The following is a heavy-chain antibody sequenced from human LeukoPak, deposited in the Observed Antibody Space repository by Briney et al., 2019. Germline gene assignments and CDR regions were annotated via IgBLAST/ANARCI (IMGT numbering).Heavy chain of an antibody. Sequence: GGSLRLSCAASGFTLSNAWMSWVRQAPGKGLEWVGRIKSKTDGGTTDYAAPVKGRFTISRDDSKNTLYLQMNSLKTEDTAVYYCTTGSPRVAGAFDIWGQGTMVTVSS. CDR2: IKSKTDGGTT. D-gene: IGHD2-15*01. CDR1: GFTLSNAW. J-gene: IGHJ3*02. CDR3: TTGSPRVAGAFDI. V-gene: IGHV3-15*01.